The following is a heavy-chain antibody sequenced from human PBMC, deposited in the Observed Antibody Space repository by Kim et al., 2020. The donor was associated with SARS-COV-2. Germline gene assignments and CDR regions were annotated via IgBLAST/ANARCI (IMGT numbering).Heavy chain of an antibody. Sequence: GGSLRLSCVASGFTFRNYGMHWVRQVPGKGLEWVAVKWYDGGNEYYADSVKGRFTISRDNSKNTLYLQMNSLRAEDTAVYYCARENYYDSSGVIDYWGQG. CDR1: GFTFRNYG. CDR3: ARENYYDSSGVIDY. D-gene: IGHD3-22*01. V-gene: IGHV3-33*01. CDR2: KWYDGGNE. J-gene: IGHJ4*02.